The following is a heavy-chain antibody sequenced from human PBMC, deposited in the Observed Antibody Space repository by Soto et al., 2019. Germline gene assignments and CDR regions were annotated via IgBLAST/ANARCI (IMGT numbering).Heavy chain of an antibody. Sequence: QVQLLESEGGVVQPGRYLRLSCTASGFTFSHYGMHWVRQAPGKGLEWVTVISYDGNVAYYADSVKGRFTSSRDNSKNTLYLPMNSLRTEDTAVYYCAKEGPITNWYFDYWGQGTLVTVSS. CDR1: GFTFSHYG. CDR2: ISYDGNVA. D-gene: IGHD1-1*01. CDR3: AKEGPITNWYFDY. J-gene: IGHJ4*02. V-gene: IGHV3-30*18.